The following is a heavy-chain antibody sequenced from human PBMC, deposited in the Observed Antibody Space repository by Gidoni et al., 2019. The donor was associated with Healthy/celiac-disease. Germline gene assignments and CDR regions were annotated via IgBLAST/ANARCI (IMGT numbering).Heavy chain of an antibody. Sequence: EVQLVESGGGLVKPGGSLRLSCAASGFTFSSYSLNWVRQAPGKGLEWASSISSSSSYIYYADSVKGRFTISRDNAKNSLYLQMNSLRAEDTAVYYCARDFPFGWTIFGVEKPEGYGMDVWGQGTTVTVSS. V-gene: IGHV3-21*01. CDR3: ARDFPFGWTIFGVEKPEGYGMDV. CDR2: ISSSSSYI. CDR1: GFTFSSYS. J-gene: IGHJ6*02. D-gene: IGHD3-3*01.